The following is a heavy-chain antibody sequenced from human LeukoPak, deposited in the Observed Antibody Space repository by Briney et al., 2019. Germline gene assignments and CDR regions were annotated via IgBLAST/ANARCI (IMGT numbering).Heavy chain of an antibody. CDR2: MNPNSGNT. Sequence: ASVKVSCKASGYTFTSYDINWVRQATGQGLEWMGWMNPNSGNTGYAQKFQGRVTMTRNTSISTAYMELSSLRAEDTAVYYCARDTAMVTRVYYYGMDVWGQGTTVTVSS. CDR3: ARDTAMVTRVYYYGMDV. D-gene: IGHD5-18*01. V-gene: IGHV1-8*01. J-gene: IGHJ6*02. CDR1: GYTFTSYD.